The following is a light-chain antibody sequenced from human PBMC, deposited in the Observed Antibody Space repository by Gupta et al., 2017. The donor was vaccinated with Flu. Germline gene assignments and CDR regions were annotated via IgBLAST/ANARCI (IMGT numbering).Light chain of an antibody. J-gene: IGLJ3*02. V-gene: IGLV2-11*01. CDR3: CSYAGSYTWV. Sequence: GQSVTISCTGTSSDVGGYNYVSWYQQHPGKAPKLMIYDVSKRPSGVRDRFSGSKSGNTASLTISGLQAEDEADYYCCSYAGSYTWVFGGGT. CDR1: SSDVGGYNY. CDR2: DVS.